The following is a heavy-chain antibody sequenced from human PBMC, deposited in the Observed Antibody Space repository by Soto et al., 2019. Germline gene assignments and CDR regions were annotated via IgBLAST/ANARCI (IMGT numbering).Heavy chain of an antibody. CDR2: MNPNSGNT. V-gene: IGHV1-8*01. D-gene: IGHD5-12*01. CDR1: GYTFTSYD. Sequence: ASVKVSCEASGYTFTSYDINWVRQASGQGLEWMGWMNPNSGNTGYAQKFQGRVTMTRNTSISTAYMELSSLRSEDTAVYYCAREGDGYNTDAFDIWGQGTMVTVSS. J-gene: IGHJ3*02. CDR3: AREGDGYNTDAFDI.